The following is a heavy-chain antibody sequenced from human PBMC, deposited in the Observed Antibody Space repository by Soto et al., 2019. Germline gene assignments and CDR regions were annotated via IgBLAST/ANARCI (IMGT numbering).Heavy chain of an antibody. D-gene: IGHD3-22*01. CDR3: AKSNRGAYDTPDF. Sequence: GGSLRLSCAASGFSLNYYGMHWVLQPPGKGLEWVADISYDGRNKYYTDSVRGRFTISRDISKGTLYLQMNSLRPEDTAVYYCAKSNRGAYDTPDFWGQGTPVTVSS. CDR2: ISYDGRNK. CDR1: GFSLNYYG. V-gene: IGHV3-30*18. J-gene: IGHJ4*02.